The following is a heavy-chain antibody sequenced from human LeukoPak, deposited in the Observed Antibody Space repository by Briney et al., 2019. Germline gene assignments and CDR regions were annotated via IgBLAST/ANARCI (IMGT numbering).Heavy chain of an antibody. J-gene: IGHJ5*02. CDR3: ARERYCSGGSCYKVDP. CDR2: IYYSGST. CDR1: GGSMSSGGYY. V-gene: IGHV4-31*03. D-gene: IGHD2-15*01. Sequence: SETLSLTCTVSGGSMSSGGYYWSWIRQHPGKGLEWIGYIYYSGSTYYNPSLKSRVTISVDTSKNQFSLKLSSVTAADTAVYYCARERYCSGGSCYKVDPWGQGTLVTVSS.